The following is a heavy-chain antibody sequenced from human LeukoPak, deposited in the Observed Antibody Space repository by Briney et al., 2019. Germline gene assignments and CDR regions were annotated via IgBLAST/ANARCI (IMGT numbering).Heavy chain of an antibody. D-gene: IGHD6-13*01. V-gene: IGHV4-34*01. Sequence: SETLSLTCAVYGGSFSGYYWSWIRQPPGKGLEWVGEINYSGSTNYNPSLKSRVTISVDTSKNQFSLKLSSVTAADTAVYYCARVWSGSSSWSPFDYWGQGTLVTVSS. J-gene: IGHJ4*02. CDR1: GGSFSGYY. CDR3: ARVWSGSSSWSPFDY. CDR2: INYSGST.